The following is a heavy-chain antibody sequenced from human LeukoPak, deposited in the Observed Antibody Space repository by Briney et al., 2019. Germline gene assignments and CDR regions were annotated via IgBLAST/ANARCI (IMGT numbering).Heavy chain of an antibody. V-gene: IGHV1-18*01. D-gene: IGHD1-26*01. CDR3: ARDSATIRSWDAFDI. J-gene: IGHJ3*02. CDR2: ISAYNGNT. Sequence: ASVKVSCKASGYTFTSYGISWVRQAPGQGLEWMGWISAYNGNTNYAQKLQGRVTMTTDTSTSTAYMELRSLRSDDTAVYYCARDSATIRSWDAFDIWGQGTMVTVSS. CDR1: GYTFTSYG.